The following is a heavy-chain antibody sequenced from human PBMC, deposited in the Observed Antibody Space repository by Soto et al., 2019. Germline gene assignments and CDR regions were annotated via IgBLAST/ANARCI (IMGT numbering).Heavy chain of an antibody. D-gene: IGHD6-13*01. J-gene: IGHJ6*02. V-gene: IGHV5-51*01. CDR3: ARPGAAGNYYYGMDV. CDR1: GYSFTSYW. CDR2: IYPGDSDT. Sequence: GESLKISCKGSGYSFTSYWIGWVRQMPGKGLEWMGIIYPGDSDTRYSPSFQGQVTISADKSISTAYLQWSSLKASDTAMCYCARPGAAGNYYYGMDVWGQGTTVTVSS.